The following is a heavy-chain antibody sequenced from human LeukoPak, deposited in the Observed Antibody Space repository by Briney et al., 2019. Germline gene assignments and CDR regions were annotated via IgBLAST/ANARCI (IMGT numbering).Heavy chain of an antibody. CDR1: GFTFGSYA. J-gene: IGHJ4*02. V-gene: IGHV3-23*01. Sequence: GGSLRLSRAASGFTFGSYAMSWVRQAPGKGLEWVSTISGSGSSTFYADSVKGRFTISRDNSKNTLYLQMSSLRAEDTAIYYCAKARYSSAWDYFDYWGQGTLVTVSS. CDR3: AKARYSSAWDYFDY. CDR2: ISGSGSST. D-gene: IGHD6-19*01.